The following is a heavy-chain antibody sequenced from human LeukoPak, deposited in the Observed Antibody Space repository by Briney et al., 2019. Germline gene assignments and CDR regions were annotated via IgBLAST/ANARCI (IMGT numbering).Heavy chain of an antibody. CDR1: GYTFTSYA. Sequence: ASVKVSCKASGYTFTSYAMHWVRQAPGQRLEWMGWINAGNGNTKYSQKFQGRVTITRDTSASTAYMELSSLRSEDTAVYYCARTDGDSETALDYYYGMDVWGQGTTVTVSS. V-gene: IGHV1-3*01. CDR3: ARTDGDSETALDYYYGMDV. CDR2: INAGNGNT. J-gene: IGHJ6*02. D-gene: IGHD4-17*01.